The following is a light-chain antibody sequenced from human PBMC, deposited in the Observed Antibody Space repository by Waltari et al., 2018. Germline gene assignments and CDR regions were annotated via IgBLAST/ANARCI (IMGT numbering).Light chain of an antibody. V-gene: IGLV3-25*03. CDR2: KDS. CDR3: QSADSSGTLWV. Sequence: SYELTQPPSVSVSPGQTARITCSGDALPKQYAYWYQKKPGQAPVLVIYKDSERPSGIPERFSGSSSGTTVTLTISGVQAEDEADYYCQSADSSGTLWVFGGVTKLTVL. CDR1: ALPKQY. J-gene: IGLJ3*02.